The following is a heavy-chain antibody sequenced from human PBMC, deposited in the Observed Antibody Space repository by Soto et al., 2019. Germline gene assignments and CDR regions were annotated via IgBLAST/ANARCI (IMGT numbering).Heavy chain of an antibody. V-gene: IGHV5-51*01. CDR2: IYPGDSDT. CDR3: ARNQLRQSYYGMDV. D-gene: IGHD3-10*01. J-gene: IGHJ6*02. CDR1: GYSFDNYW. Sequence: GESLKISCKGFGYSFDNYWIGWVRQMPGKGLEWMGVIYPGDSDTRYSPSFQGQVTISADKFISTAYLQWRSLEASDTAMYYCARNQLRQSYYGMDVWGQGTTVTVSS.